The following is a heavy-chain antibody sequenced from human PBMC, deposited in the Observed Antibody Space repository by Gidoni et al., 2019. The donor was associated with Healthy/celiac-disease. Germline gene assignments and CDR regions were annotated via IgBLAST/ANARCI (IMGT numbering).Heavy chain of an antibody. CDR1: GFTFSSYW. CDR2: INSDGSST. Sequence: EVQLVESGGGLVQPGGSLRLSCAASGFTFSSYWMHWVRQAPGKGLVWVSRINSDGSSTSYADSVKGRFTISRDNDKNTLYLQMNRLRAEDTAVYYCAREGGRIGGMDVWGQGTTATVSS. D-gene: IGHD3-10*01. CDR3: AREGGRIGGMDV. J-gene: IGHJ6*02. V-gene: IGHV3-74*01.